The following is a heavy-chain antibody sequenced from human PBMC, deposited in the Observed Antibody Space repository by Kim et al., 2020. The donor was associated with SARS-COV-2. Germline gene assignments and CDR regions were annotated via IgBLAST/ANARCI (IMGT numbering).Heavy chain of an antibody. CDR2: IYSGGEA. CDR3: GRGRPGTYLDY. D-gene: IGHD1-1*01. J-gene: IGHJ4*02. V-gene: IGHV3-53*01. Sequence: GGSLRLSCAASGFTVSSNFMTWVRQAPGKGLEWVSIIYSGGEADYVDSGKGRFTIYRDRSRNTLYLQMNSRRVEDTAVYYCGRGRPGTYLDYWGQGTLVTLS. CDR1: GFTVSSNF.